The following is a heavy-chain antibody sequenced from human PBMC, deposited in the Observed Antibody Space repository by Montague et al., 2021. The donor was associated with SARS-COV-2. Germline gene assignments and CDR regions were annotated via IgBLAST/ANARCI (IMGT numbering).Heavy chain of an antibody. CDR3: ARQITMVREPFDS. J-gene: IGHJ4*02. CDR1: GDSVSRSY. CDR2: IYYYGSV. V-gene: IGHV4-59*08. D-gene: IGHD3-10*01. Sequence: SETLSLTCTVAGDSVSRSYRNWIRQSPGKGLEWIGNIYYYGSVNXNPSLKSRLSISLDTSKNQLSLTLTSVTAADTATYYCARQITMVREPFDSWGQGTLVLVSS.